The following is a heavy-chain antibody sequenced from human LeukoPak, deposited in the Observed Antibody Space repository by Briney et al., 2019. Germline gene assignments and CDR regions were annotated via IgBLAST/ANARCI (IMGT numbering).Heavy chain of an antibody. CDR3: AHTGYSSSSIAFDI. Sequence: SGPTLMKRSRTLTLTCTFSGFSLSTSGVGVGWIRQPPGKALEWLALIYWDDDKRYSPSLKSRLTITKDTSKNQVVLTMTNMDPVDTATYYCAHTGYSSSSIAFDIWGQGKMVTVSS. J-gene: IGHJ3*02. V-gene: IGHV2-5*02. D-gene: IGHD6-6*01. CDR2: IYWDDDK. CDR1: GFSLSTSGVG.